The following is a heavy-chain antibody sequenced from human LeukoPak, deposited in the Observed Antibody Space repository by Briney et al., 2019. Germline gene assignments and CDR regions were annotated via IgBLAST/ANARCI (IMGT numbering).Heavy chain of an antibody. Sequence: SETLSLTCTVSGGSISSYYWSWIRQPAGKGLEWIGRIYTSGSTNYNASLKSRVSMSVDTSQKQFPMNLGSVTAADTAVFYCARENSGSYREFDYWGQGTLVTVSS. CDR3: ARENSGSYREFDY. V-gene: IGHV4-4*07. CDR1: GGSISSYY. J-gene: IGHJ4*02. CDR2: IYTSGST. D-gene: IGHD1-26*01.